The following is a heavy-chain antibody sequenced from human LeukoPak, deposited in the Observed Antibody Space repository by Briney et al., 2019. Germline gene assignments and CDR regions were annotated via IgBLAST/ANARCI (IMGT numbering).Heavy chain of an antibody. CDR3: AGAAVNDFDN. D-gene: IGHD2-8*01. CDR1: GYIFGAYY. CDR2: INPKSGGA. Sequence: ASVKVSCKASGYIFGAYYVHWVRQAPGQGLEWMGCINPKSGGAIYAQNFQGRVTLTRDTSISTAYMGLTRLTSDDTAVYYCAGAAVNDFDNWGQGTLVTVSS. V-gene: IGHV1-2*02. J-gene: IGHJ4*02.